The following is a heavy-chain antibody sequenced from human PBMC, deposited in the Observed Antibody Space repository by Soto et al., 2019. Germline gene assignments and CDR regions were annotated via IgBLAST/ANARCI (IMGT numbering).Heavy chain of an antibody. Sequence: QVQLVQSGAEVKKPGSSVKVSCKASGGTFSSYTISWVRQAPGQRLEWMGRIIPILGIANYAQKFQGRVTITADKSTSTAYMELSSLRSEDTAVYYCARGPTTYYFDYWGQGTLVTVSS. CDR3: ARGPTTYYFDY. J-gene: IGHJ4*02. D-gene: IGHD1-26*01. V-gene: IGHV1-69*02. CDR2: IIPILGIA. CDR1: GGTFSSYT.